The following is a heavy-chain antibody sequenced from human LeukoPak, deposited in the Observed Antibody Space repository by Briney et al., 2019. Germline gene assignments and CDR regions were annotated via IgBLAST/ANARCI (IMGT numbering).Heavy chain of an antibody. D-gene: IGHD4-17*01. V-gene: IGHV1-8*01. CDR2: MNPNSGNT. Sequence: ASVKVSCKASGYTFTSYDINWVRQATGQGLEWMGWMNPNSGNTGYAQKFQGRVTMTRNTSISTAYMELSSLRSEDTAVYYCAMVRDDYGDYLHEGVDYWGQGTLVTVSS. J-gene: IGHJ4*02. CDR1: GYTFTSYD. CDR3: AMVRDDYGDYLHEGVDY.